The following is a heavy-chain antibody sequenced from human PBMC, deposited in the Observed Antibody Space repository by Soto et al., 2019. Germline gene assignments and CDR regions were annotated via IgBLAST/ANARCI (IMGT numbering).Heavy chain of an antibody. J-gene: IGHJ4*02. D-gene: IGHD2-15*01. CDR3: ARRGPGSYFDY. Sequence: EVQLLDSGGGLLQHGGSLRLSCAASGFTISNYAMNWVRHAPGKGLEWVSVISGSGDSTYYADSVKGRFTISRDTSKNTLYLPMNSLRAEDTAVHYCARRGPGSYFDYWGQGTLVTVSS. V-gene: IGHV3-23*01. CDR1: GFTISNYA. CDR2: ISGSGDST.